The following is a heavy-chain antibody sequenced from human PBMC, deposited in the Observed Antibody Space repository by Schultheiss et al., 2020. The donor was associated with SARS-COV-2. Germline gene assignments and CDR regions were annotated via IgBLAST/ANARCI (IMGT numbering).Heavy chain of an antibody. CDR1: GFTFSTYD. J-gene: IGHJ4*02. CDR3: AVGPPSAW. Sequence: GGSLRLSCAASGFTFSTYDMHWVRQPTGKSLEWVSGFTTVGDPHFPGSVKGRFTISRENANNSLNLQVNSLRAGDTAVYYCAVGPPSAWWGQGTLVTVSS. CDR2: FTTVGDP. V-gene: IGHV3-13*05. D-gene: IGHD2-15*01.